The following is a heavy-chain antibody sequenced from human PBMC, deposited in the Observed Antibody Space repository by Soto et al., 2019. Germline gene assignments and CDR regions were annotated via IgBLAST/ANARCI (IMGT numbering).Heavy chain of an antibody. CDR3: ARGRGDYVWGSYRLFDY. CDR1: GYTVTGYY. Sequence: ASVKVSCKASGYTVTGYYMDWVRQAPGQGLEWMGWINPNSGGTNYAQKFQGWVTMTRDTSISTAYMELSRLRADDTAVYSCARGRGDYVWGSYRLFDYWGQGTLVTVSS. D-gene: IGHD3-16*02. V-gene: IGHV1-2*04. CDR2: INPNSGGT. J-gene: IGHJ4*02.